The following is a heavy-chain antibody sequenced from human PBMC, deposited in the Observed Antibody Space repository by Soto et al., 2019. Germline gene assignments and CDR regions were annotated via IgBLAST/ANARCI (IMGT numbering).Heavy chain of an antibody. Sequence: EVHLVESGGGLVQSGGSRTLSCAASGFTFRNYWMTWVRQAPGKGLEWVADIKEDGSQKNYMDSMKGRFTISRDNAENSLHLQMNSLRVEDTALYYCARLLRPAQFDSWGQGTLVTVSS. D-gene: IGHD2-2*01. J-gene: IGHJ4*02. CDR2: IKEDGSQK. V-gene: IGHV3-7*01. CDR3: ARLLRPAQFDS. CDR1: GFTFRNYW.